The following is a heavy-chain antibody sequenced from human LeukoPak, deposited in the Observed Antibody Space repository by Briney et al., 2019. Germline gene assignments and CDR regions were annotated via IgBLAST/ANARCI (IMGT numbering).Heavy chain of an antibody. CDR1: GGTFSSYA. Sequence: SVKVSCKASGGTFSSYAISWVRQAPGQGLEWMGGIIPIFGTANYAQKFRGRVTITADESTSTAYMELSSLRSEDTAVYYCARALNYYDSSGYYDYWGQGTLVTVSS. V-gene: IGHV1-69*13. J-gene: IGHJ4*02. CDR3: ARALNYYDSSGYYDY. CDR2: IIPIFGTA. D-gene: IGHD3-22*01.